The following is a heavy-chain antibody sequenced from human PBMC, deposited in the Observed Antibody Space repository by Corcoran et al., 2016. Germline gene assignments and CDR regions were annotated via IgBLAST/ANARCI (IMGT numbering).Heavy chain of an antibody. Sequence: EVQLVESGGVVVQPGGSLRLSCAASGFTFDDYAMHWVRQAPGKGLEWVSLISWDGGSTYYADSVKGRFTISRDNSKNSLYLQMNSLRAEDTALYYCAKDIGYCSSTSCYKGAYYYGMDVWGQGTTVTVSS. V-gene: IGHV3-43D*03. D-gene: IGHD2-2*02. J-gene: IGHJ6*02. CDR1: GFTFDDYA. CDR3: AKDIGYCSSTSCYKGAYYYGMDV. CDR2: ISWDGGST.